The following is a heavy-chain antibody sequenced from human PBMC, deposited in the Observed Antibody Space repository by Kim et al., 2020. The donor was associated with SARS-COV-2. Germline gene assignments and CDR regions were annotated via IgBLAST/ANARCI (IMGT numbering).Heavy chain of an antibody. Sequence: DSVKGRFTISRDNSKNTLYLQMNRLRVDDTAVYYCAKDGSSSWYSGWFDPWGQGTLVTVSS. D-gene: IGHD6-13*01. CDR3: AKDGSSSWYSGWFDP. V-gene: IGHV3-23*01. J-gene: IGHJ5*02.